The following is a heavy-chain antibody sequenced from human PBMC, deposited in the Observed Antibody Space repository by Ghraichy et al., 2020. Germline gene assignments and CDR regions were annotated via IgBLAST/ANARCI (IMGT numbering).Heavy chain of an antibody. CDR2: SFYSGTT. CDR3: ARGLGYCSGSRCYTYHGMDV. CDR1: GGSISSGGYF. D-gene: IGHD2-15*01. J-gene: IGHJ6*02. Sequence: LRLSCAVSGGSISSGGYFWSWIRQHPGKGLERVGESFYSGTTYYNPSLKSRATISIDTSKNQLFLQLSSVTAADTAVYYCARGLGYCSGSRCYTYHGMDVWGQGTTVAVSS. V-gene: IGHV4-31*11.